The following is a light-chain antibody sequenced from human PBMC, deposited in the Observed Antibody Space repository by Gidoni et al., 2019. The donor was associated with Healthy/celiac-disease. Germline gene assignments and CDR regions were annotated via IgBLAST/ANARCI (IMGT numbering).Light chain of an antibody. Sequence: DIQMPQPPSSLSASVGDRVTITCRASQGISNYLAWYQQKPGKVPKLLIYAASTLQSGVPSRFSGSGSGTDFTLTISSLQPEDGATYYCQKYNSAPLTVGGGTKVEIK. CDR3: QKYNSAPLT. CDR2: AAS. J-gene: IGKJ4*01. V-gene: IGKV1-27*01. CDR1: QGISNY.